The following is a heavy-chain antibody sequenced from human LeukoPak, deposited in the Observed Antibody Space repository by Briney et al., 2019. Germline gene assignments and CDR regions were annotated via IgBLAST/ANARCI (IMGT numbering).Heavy chain of an antibody. V-gene: IGHV3-15*01. CDR1: GFTFSNAW. Sequence: PGGSLRLSCAASGFTFSNAWMSWVRQAPGKGLEWVGRIKSKTDGGTTDYAAPVKGRFTISRDDSKNTLYLQMNSLKTEDTAVYYCARDKITEHYFDYWGQGTLVTVSS. J-gene: IGHJ4*02. CDR2: IKSKTDGGTT. CDR3: ARDKITEHYFDY.